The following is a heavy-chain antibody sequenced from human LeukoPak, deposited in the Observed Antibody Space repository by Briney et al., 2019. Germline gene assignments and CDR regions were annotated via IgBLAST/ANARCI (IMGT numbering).Heavy chain of an antibody. J-gene: IGHJ4*02. V-gene: IGHV3-33*01. Sequence: GGSLRLSCVASGLSFSSHGMHWVRQPPGKGLEWVAVIWYDGTNENYADSVKGRFTISRDNFKNTLYLQMNNLRAEDTAVFYCASHGGLWGQGTLVTVSS. CDR3: ASHGGL. CDR2: IWYDGTNE. CDR1: GLSFSSHG. D-gene: IGHD5-12*01.